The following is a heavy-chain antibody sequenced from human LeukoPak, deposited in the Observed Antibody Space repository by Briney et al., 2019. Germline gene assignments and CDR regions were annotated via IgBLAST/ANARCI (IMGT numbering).Heavy chain of an antibody. CDR2: IIPILGIA. CDR3: ARSVLRSLEWFRWEAMDV. D-gene: IGHD3-3*01. Sequence: ASVTVSCTASGGTFSSYAISWVRQAPGQGLEWMGRIIPILGIANYAQKFQGRVTITADKSTSTAYMELSSLRSEDTAVYYCARSVLRSLEWFRWEAMDVWGQGTTVTVSS. V-gene: IGHV1-69*04. CDR1: GGTFSSYA. J-gene: IGHJ6*02.